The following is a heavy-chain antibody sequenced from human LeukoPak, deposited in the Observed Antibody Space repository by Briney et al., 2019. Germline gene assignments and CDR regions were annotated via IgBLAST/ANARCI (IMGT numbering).Heavy chain of an antibody. CDR3: ARGSRFMDV. V-gene: IGHV1-46*03. Sequence: ASVKVSCKASGYTFTSSYIQWMRQAPGQGLEWMGIINPSGGRTTYAQKFQGRVTMTSDTSTSTVYMELSSLTSEDTAVYYCARGSRFMDVWGKGTPVTVSS. CDR2: INPSGGRT. J-gene: IGHJ6*03. CDR1: GYTFTSSY.